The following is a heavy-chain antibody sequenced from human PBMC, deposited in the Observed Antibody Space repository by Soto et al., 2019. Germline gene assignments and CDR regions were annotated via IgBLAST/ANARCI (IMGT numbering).Heavy chain of an antibody. V-gene: IGHV1-69*06. J-gene: IGHJ6*02. D-gene: IGHD5-12*01. CDR3: ARADIGATIVSDYYDYGMDV. CDR1: GGTFSSYA. Sequence: QVQLVQSGAVVKKPGSSVKVSCKASGGTFSSYAISWVRQAPGQGLEWMGGIIPIFGTANYAQKFQGRVTITADKSTSTAYMALSSLRSDDTAVYYCARADIGATIVSDYYDYGMDVWGQGTTVTVSS. CDR2: IIPIFGTA.